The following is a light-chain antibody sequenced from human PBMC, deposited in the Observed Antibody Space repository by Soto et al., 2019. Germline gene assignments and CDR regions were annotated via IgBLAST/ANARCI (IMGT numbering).Light chain of an antibody. Sequence: EIGLTQSLATLSLSPGARATLSGRASQSVRSYLAWYQQKPGQAPRLLIYDASNRATDITARFSGSGSGTDFTLTISSLDPEDSAVYSCHQRSKWPLTCGGGTEVEIK. CDR1: QSVRSY. CDR3: HQRSKWPLT. CDR2: DAS. V-gene: IGKV3-11*01. J-gene: IGKJ4*01.